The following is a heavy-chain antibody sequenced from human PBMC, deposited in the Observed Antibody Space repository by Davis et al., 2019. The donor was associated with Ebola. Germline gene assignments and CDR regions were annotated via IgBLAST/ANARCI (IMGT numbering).Heavy chain of an antibody. V-gene: IGHV4-34*12. J-gene: IGHJ6*02. D-gene: IGHD4-11*01. Sequence: SETLSLTCAVYGGSFSGYYWSWIRQSPGKGVEWIGESIDSGSTNYNPSLKSRVSISVDTSKNQFSLKLSSVTAADTAVYYCARAAVTLHYYYYYGMDVWGQGTTVTVSS. CDR3: ARAAVTLHYYYYYGMDV. CDR1: GGSFSGYY. CDR2: SIDSGST.